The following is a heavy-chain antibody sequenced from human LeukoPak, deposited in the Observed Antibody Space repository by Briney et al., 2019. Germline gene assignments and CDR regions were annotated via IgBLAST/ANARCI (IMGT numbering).Heavy chain of an antibody. CDR1: GFTFSSYS. Sequence: KPGGSLRLSCAASGFTFSSYSMNWVRQAPGKGLEWVSSISSSSSYIYYTDSVKGRFTISRDNAKNSLCLQMNSLRAEDTAVYYCARDITVAGTVDYWGQGTLVTVSS. V-gene: IGHV3-21*01. J-gene: IGHJ4*02. CDR3: ARDITVAGTVDY. CDR2: ISSSSSYI. D-gene: IGHD6-19*01.